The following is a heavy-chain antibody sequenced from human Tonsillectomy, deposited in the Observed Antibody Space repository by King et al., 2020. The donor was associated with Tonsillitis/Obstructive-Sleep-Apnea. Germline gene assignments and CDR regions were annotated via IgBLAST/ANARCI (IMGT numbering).Heavy chain of an antibody. CDR2: IYSGGAT. CDR3: ARDLYGDYYFDY. J-gene: IGHJ4*02. Sequence: VQLVESGGGLIQPGGSLRLSCAASGFTVSNNYMNWVRQAPGKGLEWVSVIYSGGATYYADSVKGRFTISRDNSKNTLYLQMNSLRVEDTALYYCARDLYGDYYFDYGGQGTLVTVSS. CDR1: GFTVSNNY. V-gene: IGHV3-53*01. D-gene: IGHD4-17*01.